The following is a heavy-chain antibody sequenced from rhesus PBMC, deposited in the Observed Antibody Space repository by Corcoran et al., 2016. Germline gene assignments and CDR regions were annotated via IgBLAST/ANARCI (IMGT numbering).Heavy chain of an antibody. V-gene: IGHV4S7*01. J-gene: IGHJ4*01. Sequence: QVQLQESGPGLVKPSETLSLTCAVSGGSISGGYYWGWIRNPPGRGLEWIGNFYGNSASTYYNPSLKSRVTISKDTSKNQFSLKLSSVTAADTAVYYCARGVDTVGTSSFDYWGQGVLVTVSS. CDR1: GGSISGGYY. D-gene: IGHD5-24*01. CDR2: FYGNSAST. CDR3: ARGVDTVGTSSFDY.